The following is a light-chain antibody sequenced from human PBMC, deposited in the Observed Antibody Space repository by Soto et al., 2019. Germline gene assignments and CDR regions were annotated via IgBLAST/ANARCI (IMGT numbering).Light chain of an antibody. Sequence: PGDRATLSCRASQSVTSNVFAWYQHKPGQAPRLLIYGASSRATGIPDRFSGSGSGTDFTLTIRKLEPEDFAVYYCQQYDNSPKMYPFGQGTKLEIK. CDR2: GAS. CDR1: QSVTSNV. J-gene: IGKJ2*01. V-gene: IGKV3-20*01. CDR3: QQYDNSPKMYP.